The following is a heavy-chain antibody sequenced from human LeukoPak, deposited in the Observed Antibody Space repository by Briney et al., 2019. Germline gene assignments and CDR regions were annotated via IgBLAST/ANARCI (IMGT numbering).Heavy chain of an antibody. CDR3: ARGSTVTAYYYYGMDV. J-gene: IGHJ6*02. CDR2: ISSSSSYI. CDR1: GFTFSSYC. D-gene: IGHD4-17*01. V-gene: IGHV3-21*01. Sequence: PGGSLRPSCAPSGFTFSSYCMSCVRHAPGKWLGWVSFISSSSSYIYYADSVKGRFTSSRDNAKNSLYLQMNSLRAEDTAVYYCARGSTVTAYYYYGMDVWGQGTTVTVSS.